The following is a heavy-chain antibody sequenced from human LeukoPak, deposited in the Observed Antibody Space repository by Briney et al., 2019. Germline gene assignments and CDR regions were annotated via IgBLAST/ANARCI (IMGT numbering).Heavy chain of an antibody. CDR3: ARGYYGSGSYEP. J-gene: IGHJ5*02. D-gene: IGHD3-10*01. Sequence: SRTLSLTCTVSGGSISSGDYYWSWIRQPPGKGLEWIGYIYYSGSTYYNLSLKSRVTISVDTSKNQFSLKLSSVTAADTAVYYCARGYYGSGSYEPWGQGTLVTVSS. V-gene: IGHV4-30-4*01. CDR2: IYYSGST. CDR1: GGSISSGDYY.